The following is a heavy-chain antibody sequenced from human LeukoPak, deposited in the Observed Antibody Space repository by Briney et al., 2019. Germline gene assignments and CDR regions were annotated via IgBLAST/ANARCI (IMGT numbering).Heavy chain of an antibody. Sequence: PGGSLRLSCAASGFTFSDYNMNWVRQAPGKGLEWVSSISSSDSYIYYADSVKGRFTISRDNAKNTLYLQMNSLIPEDTAVYYCARAVPSRQAIDYWGQGTLVTVSS. V-gene: IGHV3-21*01. CDR3: ARAVPSRQAIDY. J-gene: IGHJ4*02. CDR2: ISSSDSYI. CDR1: GFTFSDYN.